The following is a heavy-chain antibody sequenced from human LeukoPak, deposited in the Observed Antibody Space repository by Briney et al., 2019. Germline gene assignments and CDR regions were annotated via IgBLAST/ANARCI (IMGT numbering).Heavy chain of an antibody. D-gene: IGHD1-26*01. CDR3: ARDTGSYPFDY. V-gene: IGHV3-48*04. CDR1: GFTFSSYS. Sequence: GGSLRLSCAASGFTFSSYSMNWVRQAPGKGLEWASAISGSGSTIYYADSVKGRFTISRDNAKNSLYLQMNSLRAEDTAVYYCARDTGSYPFDYWGQGTLVTVSS. CDR2: ISGSGSTI. J-gene: IGHJ4*02.